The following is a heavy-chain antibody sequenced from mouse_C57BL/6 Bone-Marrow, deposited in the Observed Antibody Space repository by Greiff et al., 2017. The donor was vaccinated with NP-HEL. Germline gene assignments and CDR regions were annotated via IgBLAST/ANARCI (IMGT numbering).Heavy chain of an antibody. CDR3: ARGTTVVATVDY. CDR2: INPSNGGT. Sequence: VQLQQSGTELVKPGASVKLSCKASGYTFTSYWMHWVKQRPGQGLEWIGNINPSNGGTNYNEKFKSKATLTVDKSSSTAYMQLSSLTSEDSAVYYCARGTTVVATVDYWGQVTTLTVSS. CDR1: GYTFTSYW. D-gene: IGHD1-1*01. V-gene: IGHV1-53*01. J-gene: IGHJ2*01.